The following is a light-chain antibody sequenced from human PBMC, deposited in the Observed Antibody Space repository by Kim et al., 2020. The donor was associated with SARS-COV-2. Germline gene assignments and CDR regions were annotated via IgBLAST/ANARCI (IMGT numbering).Light chain of an antibody. CDR1: KLGDKY. Sequence: LSPGQTASITCSGDKLGDKYACWYQQKPGQSPVLVIYQDKKRPSGIPERFSGSNSGNTATLTISGTQAMDEADYYCQAWDSSTGVFGGGTQLTVL. CDR2: QDK. J-gene: IGLJ2*01. V-gene: IGLV3-1*01. CDR3: QAWDSSTGV.